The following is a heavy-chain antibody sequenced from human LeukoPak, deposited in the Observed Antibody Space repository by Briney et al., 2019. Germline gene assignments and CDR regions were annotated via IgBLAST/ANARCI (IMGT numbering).Heavy chain of an antibody. CDR1: GGSISSYY. CDR2: IYYSGST. V-gene: IGHV4-59*12. CDR3: ARGGIAAAFGY. Sequence: SETLSLTCTVSGGSISSYYWSWIRQPPGKGLEWIGSIYYSGSTYYNPPLKSRVTISVDTSKNQFSLKLSSVTAADTAVYYCARGGIAAAFGYWGQGTLVTVSS. J-gene: IGHJ4*02. D-gene: IGHD6-13*01.